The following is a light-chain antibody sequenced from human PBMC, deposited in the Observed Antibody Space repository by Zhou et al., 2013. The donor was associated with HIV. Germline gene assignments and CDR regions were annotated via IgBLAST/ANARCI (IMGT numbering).Light chain of an antibody. J-gene: IGKJ5*01. CDR3: QQYYTSPIT. CDR2: EAS. Sequence: DIQMTQSPSTLSASVGDRVTITCRASQSISTWLAWYQQKPEKAPKILIYEASSLESGVPPRFSGSGSVTEFTLTISSLQPDDFATYYCQQYYTSPITFGQGTRLEIK. CDR1: QSISTW. V-gene: IGKV1-5*01.